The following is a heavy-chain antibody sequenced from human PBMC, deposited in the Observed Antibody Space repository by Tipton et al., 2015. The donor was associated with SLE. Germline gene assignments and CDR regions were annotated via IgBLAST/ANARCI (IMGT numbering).Heavy chain of an antibody. CDR3: AKDDTAAAYYFDH. CDR2: IWYDGSNK. CDR1: GFTFSSYG. Sequence: SLRLSCAASGFTFSSYGMHWVRQAPGKGLEWVAVIWYDGSNKYYADSVKGRFTISRDNSKNTLYLQMNSLRAEDTAVYYCAKDDTAAAYYFDHWGQGTLVTVSS. D-gene: IGHD6-25*01. V-gene: IGHV3-30*18. J-gene: IGHJ4*02.